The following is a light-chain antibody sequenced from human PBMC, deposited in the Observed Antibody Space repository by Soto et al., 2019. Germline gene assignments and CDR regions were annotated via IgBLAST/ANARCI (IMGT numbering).Light chain of an antibody. CDR2: KAS. J-gene: IGKJ1*01. CDR1: QSITDW. V-gene: IGKV1-5*03. CDR3: QYWDNYSWT. Sequence: DIQMTQSPSTLSASVGDRVTITCRASQSITDWLAWYQQKPGKAPKFLIYKASNLESGVTSRFSGSGSGTEFTLTISSVQPDDFASYYCQYWDNYSWTFGQGTKLEIK.